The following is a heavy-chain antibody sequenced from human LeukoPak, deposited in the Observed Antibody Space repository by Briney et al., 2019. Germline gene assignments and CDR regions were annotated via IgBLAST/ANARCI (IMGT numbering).Heavy chain of an antibody. D-gene: IGHD3-10*01. CDR3: AADYGSGSYVDFDY. Sequence: GTSMKVSCKASGFTFTSSAVQWVRQARGQRLEWIGWIVVGSGNTNYAQKFQERVTITRDMSTSTAYMELSSLRSEDTAVYYCAADYGSGSYVDFDYWGQGTLVTVSS. CDR1: GFTFTSSA. CDR2: IVVGSGNT. V-gene: IGHV1-58*01. J-gene: IGHJ4*02.